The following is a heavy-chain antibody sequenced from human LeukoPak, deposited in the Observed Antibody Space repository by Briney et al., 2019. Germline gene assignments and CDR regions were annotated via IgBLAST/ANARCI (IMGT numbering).Heavy chain of an antibody. J-gene: IGHJ6*02. CDR2: IYSGGST. Sequence: PGGSLRLSCAASGFTVSSKYMSWVRQAPGKGLEWVSVIYSGGSTYYADSVKGRFTISRDNSKNTLYLQMNSLRAEDTAVYYCASCRDGYNSNYYYGMDVWGQGTTVTVSS. D-gene: IGHD5-24*01. V-gene: IGHV3-53*01. CDR3: ASCRDGYNSNYYYGMDV. CDR1: GFTVSSKY.